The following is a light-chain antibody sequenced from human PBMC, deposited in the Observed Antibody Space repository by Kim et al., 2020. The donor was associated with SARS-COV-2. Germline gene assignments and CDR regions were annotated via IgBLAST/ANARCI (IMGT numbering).Light chain of an antibody. Sequence: QSALTQPRSVSGSPGQSVTISCTGTSSDVGGYNYVSWYQPHPGKAPKLMIYDVSKRPSGVPDRFSGSKSGNTASLTVSGLQAEDEADYYCCSYAGSYTVVFGGGTQLTVL. J-gene: IGLJ2*01. CDR1: SSDVGGYNY. CDR2: DVS. CDR3: CSYAGSYTVV. V-gene: IGLV2-11*01.